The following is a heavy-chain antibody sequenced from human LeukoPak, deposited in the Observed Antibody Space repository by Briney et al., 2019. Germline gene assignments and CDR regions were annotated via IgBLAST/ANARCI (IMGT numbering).Heavy chain of an antibody. D-gene: IGHD1-26*01. CDR3: ASHSGSYPFDY. Sequence: PSGTLSLTCAVSGGSISSSNWWSWVRQPPGKGLEWIGEIYHSGSTNYNPSLKSRVTMSVDTSKNQFSLKLSSVTAADTAVYYCASHSGSYPFDYWGQGTLVTVSS. J-gene: IGHJ4*02. CDR1: GGSISSSNW. CDR2: IYHSGST. V-gene: IGHV4-4*02.